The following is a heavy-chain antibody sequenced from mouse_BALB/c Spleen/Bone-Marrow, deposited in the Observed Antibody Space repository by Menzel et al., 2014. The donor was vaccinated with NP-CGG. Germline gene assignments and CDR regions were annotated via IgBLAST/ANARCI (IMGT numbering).Heavy chain of an antibody. J-gene: IGHJ2*01. Sequence: EVKLMESGPELVEPGASVKVSCKASGYAFTSYNMYWVKQSHGKSLEGIVYIDPYNGGTSYNQKFKGKATLTVDKSSSTAYMHLNSLTSEDSAVYYCAREGSSYGYFDYWGQGTTLTVSS. CDR3: AREGSSYGYFDY. D-gene: IGHD1-1*01. CDR2: IDPYNGGT. V-gene: IGHV1S135*01. CDR1: GYAFTSYN.